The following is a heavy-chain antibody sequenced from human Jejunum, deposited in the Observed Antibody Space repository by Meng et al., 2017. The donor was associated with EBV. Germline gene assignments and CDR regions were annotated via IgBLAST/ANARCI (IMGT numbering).Heavy chain of an antibody. Sequence: EVRLWEAGGGWVQPGGSLRLSCAASGFTFSSYSMSWVRQAPGKGLEWVSTVSGSGGNTYYADSVKGRFTISRDISKNTLYLQMNSLTAEDTAIYYCAKLLKYWGQGTLVTVSS. CDR1: GFTFSSYS. J-gene: IGHJ4*02. CDR3: AKLLKY. CDR2: VSGSGGNT. V-gene: IGHV3-23*01.